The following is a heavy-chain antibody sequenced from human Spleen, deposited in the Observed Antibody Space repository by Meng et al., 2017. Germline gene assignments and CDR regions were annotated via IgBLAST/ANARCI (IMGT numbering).Heavy chain of an antibody. CDR3: ARGPTTMAHDFDY. Sequence: HVLLLQWGAGLLKASEALSLPCVVSGWSFSDYYWSWIRQPPGKGLEWIGEINHSGSTNYNPSLESRATISVDTSQNNLSLKLSSVTAADSAVYYCARGPTTMAHDFDYWGQGTLVTVSS. CDR2: INHSGST. D-gene: IGHD4-11*01. V-gene: IGHV4-34*01. J-gene: IGHJ4*02. CDR1: GWSFSDYY.